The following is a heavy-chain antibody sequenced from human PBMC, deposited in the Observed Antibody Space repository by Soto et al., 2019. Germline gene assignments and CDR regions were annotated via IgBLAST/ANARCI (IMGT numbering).Heavy chain of an antibody. V-gene: IGHV5-10-1*01. CDR1: GYSLTSYW. Sequence: LGESLKISCKGSGYSLTSYWISWVRQMPGKGLEWMGRIDPSDSYTNYSPSFQGHVTISADKSISTAYLQWSSLKASDTAMYYCARPGGTSVYYYYGMDVWGQGTTVTVSS. CDR2: IDPSDSYT. D-gene: IGHD1-26*01. CDR3: ARPGGTSVYYYYGMDV. J-gene: IGHJ6*02.